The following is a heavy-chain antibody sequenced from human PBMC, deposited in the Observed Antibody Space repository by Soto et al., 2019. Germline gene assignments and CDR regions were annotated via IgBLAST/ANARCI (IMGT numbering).Heavy chain of an antibody. D-gene: IGHD6-13*01. J-gene: IGHJ4*02. Sequence: QVQLVQSGADVKRPGASVKVSCKASGYTFTGYYMHWVRQAPGQGLEWMGWINPKSGVTNYAQRFQGRVTMTRDTSISTAYMELSSLRSDDTAVYHCARDSDYSSSWDYWGQGTLVTVSS. CDR2: INPKSGVT. V-gene: IGHV1-2*02. CDR1: GYTFTGYY. CDR3: ARDSDYSSSWDY.